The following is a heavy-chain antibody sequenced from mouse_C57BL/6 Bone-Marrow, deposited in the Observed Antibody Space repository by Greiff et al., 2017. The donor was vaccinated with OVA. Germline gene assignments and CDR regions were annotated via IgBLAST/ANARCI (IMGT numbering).Heavy chain of an antibody. J-gene: IGHJ1*03. Sequence: DVQLVESGGGLVKPGGSLKLSCAASGFTFSSYAMSWVRQTPEKRLEWVATISDGGSYTYYPDNVKGRFTISRDNAKNNLYLQMSHLKSEDTAMYYCARDPGLWYFDVWGTGTTVTVSS. CDR2: ISDGGSYT. V-gene: IGHV5-4*01. CDR3: ARDPGLWYFDV. CDR1: GFTFSSYA.